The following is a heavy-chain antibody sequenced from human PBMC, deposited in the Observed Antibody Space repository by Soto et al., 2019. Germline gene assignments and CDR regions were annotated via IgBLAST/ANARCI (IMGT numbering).Heavy chain of an antibody. Sequence: SETLCLTCTVSGGSIISGGYYWSWIRKHPGKGLEWIGYIYYSGSTYDNPSLKSRVTISVDTSKNQFSLKLSSVTAADTAVYYCARGGYGSDWYLGYWGQGTLVTVSS. CDR2: IYYSGST. D-gene: IGHD6-19*01. V-gene: IGHV4-31*03. J-gene: IGHJ4*02. CDR1: GGSIISGGYY. CDR3: ARGGYGSDWYLGY.